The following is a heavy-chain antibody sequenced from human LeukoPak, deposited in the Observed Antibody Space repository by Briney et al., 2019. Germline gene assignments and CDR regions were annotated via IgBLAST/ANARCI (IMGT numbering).Heavy chain of an antibody. D-gene: IGHD4-17*01. V-gene: IGHV7-4-1*02. CDR1: GGTFSSYA. CDR3: AREDYGDSIDLNWFDP. CDR2: INTNTGNP. J-gene: IGHJ5*02. Sequence: GASVKVSCKASGGTFSSYAISWVRQAPGQGLEWMGWINTNTGNPTYAQGFTGRFVFSLDTSVSTAYLQISSLRAEDTAVYYCAREDYGDSIDLNWFDPWGQGTLVTVSS.